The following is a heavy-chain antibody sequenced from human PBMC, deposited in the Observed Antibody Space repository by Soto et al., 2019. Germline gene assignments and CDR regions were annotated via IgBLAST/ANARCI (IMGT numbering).Heavy chain of an antibody. V-gene: IGHV2-5*02. CDR1: GFSLTTYDMG. CDR3: SRDGDNDLLTFDH. CDR2: IYWDDDK. D-gene: IGHD1-1*01. J-gene: IGHJ4*02. Sequence: QITLKESGPTLVRPAQTLTLTCAFSGFSLTTYDMGVAWIRQPPGKALEWLALIYWDDDKRYSPSLKDRLGNAKDTYRKQVVLTITNLDPGDTATSFCSRDGDNDLLTFDHWGPGTLVPVSS.